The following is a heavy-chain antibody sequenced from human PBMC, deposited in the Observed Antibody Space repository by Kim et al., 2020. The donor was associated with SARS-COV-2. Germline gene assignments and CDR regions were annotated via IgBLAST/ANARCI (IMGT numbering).Heavy chain of an antibody. CDR3: ARDRDGSGNSYDP. CDR2: ISFAGSNK. D-gene: IGHD3-10*01. J-gene: IGHJ5*02. CDR1: GFTFGLYA. V-gene: IGHV3-30-3*01. Sequence: GGSLRLSCAASGFTFGLYAMNWVRQAPGKGLEWVAVISFAGSNKYYADSVKGRFTISRDNSKNTVYLEMNSLRADDTAVYYCARDRDGSGNSYDPWGQGSLVTVSS.